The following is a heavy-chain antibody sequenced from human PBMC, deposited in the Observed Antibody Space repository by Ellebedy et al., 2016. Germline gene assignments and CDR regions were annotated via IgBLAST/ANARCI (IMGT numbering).Heavy chain of an antibody. CDR2: ISGSTHYI. CDR3: ARDEVPDGVIDY. CDR1: GFTFSVSA. D-gene: IGHD3-3*01. J-gene: IGHJ4*02. V-gene: IGHV3-21*01. Sequence: GESLKISXAASGFTFSVSAMSWVRQAPGKGLEWVSSISGSTHYIYYADSVKGRFTISRDNAKNSLYLQMNSLRAEDTAVYYCARDEVPDGVIDYWGQGTLVTVSS.